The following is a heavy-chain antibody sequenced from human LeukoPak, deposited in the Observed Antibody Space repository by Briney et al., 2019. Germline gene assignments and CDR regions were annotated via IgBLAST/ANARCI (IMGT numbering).Heavy chain of an antibody. D-gene: IGHD6-19*01. Sequence: ASVKVSCKASGYTFTTYSMNWVRQAPGQGLHWLGWISTYNGNTYYAQNLQGRVTLTTDTSTSTAYMELRSLRSDDTAIYYCARDLRSDTVTGDWGQGTLVTVSS. CDR3: ARDLRSDTVTGD. CDR2: ISTYNGNT. CDR1: GYTFTTYS. J-gene: IGHJ4*02. V-gene: IGHV1-18*01.